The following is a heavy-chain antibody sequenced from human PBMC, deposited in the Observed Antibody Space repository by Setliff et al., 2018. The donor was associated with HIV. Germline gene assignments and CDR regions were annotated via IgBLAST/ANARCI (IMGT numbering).Heavy chain of an antibody. Sequence: HPGGSLRLSCAASGFIVSSNYMSWVRQAPGKGLECVAVSYSGGGTYYADSVRGRFTISRDNAKNSLYLQMNSLRAEDTAVYYCASGDYFNCWGQGTLVTVSS. CDR1: GFIVSSNY. J-gene: IGHJ4*02. CDR2: SYSGGGT. CDR3: ASGDYFNC. V-gene: IGHV3-53*01. D-gene: IGHD3-10*01.